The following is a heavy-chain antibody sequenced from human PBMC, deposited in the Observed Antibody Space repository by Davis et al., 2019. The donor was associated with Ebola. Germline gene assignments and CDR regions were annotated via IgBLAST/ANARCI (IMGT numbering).Heavy chain of an antibody. D-gene: IGHD3-22*01. CDR1: GGSFSGYY. CDR3: ARETNEYYYDSSGYFVAYGMDV. J-gene: IGHJ6*02. CDR2: INHSGST. Sequence: MPSETLSLTFAVYGGSFSGYYWSWIRQPQGKGLEWIGEINHSGSTNYNPSLKSRVTISVDTSKNQFSLQLSSVTAADTAVYYCARETNEYYYDSSGYFVAYGMDVWGQGTTVTVSS. V-gene: IGHV4-34*01.